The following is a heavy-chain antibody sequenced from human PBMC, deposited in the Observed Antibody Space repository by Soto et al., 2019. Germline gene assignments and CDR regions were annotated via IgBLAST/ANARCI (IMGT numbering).Heavy chain of an antibody. CDR2: IDPSGGVT. D-gene: IGHD3-22*01. V-gene: IGHV1-46*01. CDR3: ARDVIGHDSYDTIRYYFDH. J-gene: IGHJ4*02. CDR1: GYTFTKFH. Sequence: ASVKVSCKASGYTFTKFHIHWVRQAPGQGLEWMGMIDPSGGVTRDAQRFQGRITMTSDTSTSSVYMELRGLTSEDTAVYYCARDVIGHDSYDTIRYYFDHWGPGPLVTVSS.